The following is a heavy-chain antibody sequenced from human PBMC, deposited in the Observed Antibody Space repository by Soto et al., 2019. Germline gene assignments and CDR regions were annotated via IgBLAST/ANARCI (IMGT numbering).Heavy chain of an antibody. V-gene: IGHV1-18*01. CDR2: ISAYNYNT. CDR3: ARVVGALGHWFDP. J-gene: IGHJ5*02. CDR1: GYTFTSYG. Sequence: QVQLVQSGAEVKKPGASVKVSCKASGYTFTSYGLSWVRQAPGQGLEWMGRISAYNYNTNYAQKLQGRVTMNTDTSTSTAYRELRSLRSDDTAVYYCARVVGALGHWFDPWGQGTLVTVSS. D-gene: IGHD1-26*01.